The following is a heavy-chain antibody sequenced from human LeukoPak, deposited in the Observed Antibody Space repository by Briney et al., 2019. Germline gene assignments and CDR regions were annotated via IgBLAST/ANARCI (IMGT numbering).Heavy chain of an antibody. CDR1: GGSISSYY. J-gene: IGHJ5*02. D-gene: IGHD2-15*01. CDR2: IYYSGST. V-gene: IGHV4-59*01. Sequence: PSETLSLTCTVSGGSISSYYWSWIRQPPGKGLEWIGYIYYSGSTNYNPSLKSRVTISVDTSKNQFSLKLSSVTAADTAVYYCARDLTPTYCSGGSCYHEDWFDPWGQGTLVTVSS. CDR3: ARDLTPTYCSGGSCYHEDWFDP.